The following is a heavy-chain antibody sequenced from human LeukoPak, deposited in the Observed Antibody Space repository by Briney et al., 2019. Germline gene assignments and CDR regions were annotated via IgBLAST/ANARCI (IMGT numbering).Heavy chain of an antibody. Sequence: GRSLRLSCAASGFTLSSYSIHWVRQAPGMGLNWVAVTSSDGSNQYYADSVKGRFIISRGNSKNTLYLQMNTLRPEDTAVYYCARAMDTAMAPYFDCWGQGTLVTVSS. D-gene: IGHD5-18*01. V-gene: IGHV3-30*01. CDR2: TSSDGSNQ. CDR3: ARAMDTAMAPYFDC. CDR1: GFTLSSYS. J-gene: IGHJ4*02.